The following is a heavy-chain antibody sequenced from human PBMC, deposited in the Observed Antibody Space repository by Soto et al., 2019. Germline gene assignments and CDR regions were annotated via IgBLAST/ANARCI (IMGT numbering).Heavy chain of an antibody. V-gene: IGHV3-23*01. D-gene: IGHD3-22*01. CDR3: AKDDSSGYHIFDY. Sequence: GGSLRLSCAASGFTFSSYAMSWVRQAPGKGLEWVSAISGSGGSTYYADSVKGRFTIPRDNSKNTLYLQMNSLRAKDTAVYYCAKDDSSGYHIFDYWGQGTLVTVSS. J-gene: IGHJ4*02. CDR1: GFTFSSYA. CDR2: ISGSGGST.